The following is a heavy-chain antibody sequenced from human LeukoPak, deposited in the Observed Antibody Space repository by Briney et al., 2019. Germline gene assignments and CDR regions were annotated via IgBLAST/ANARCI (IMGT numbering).Heavy chain of an antibody. CDR3: ARGTAMVAPRDYYYYYGMDV. Sequence: PSQTLSLTCTVSGGSISSGDYYWSWIRQPPGEGLEWIGYIYYSGSTYYNPSLKSRVTISVDTSKNQFSLKLSSVTAADTAEYYCARGTAMVAPRDYYYYYGMDVWGQGTTVTVSS. CDR2: IYYSGST. V-gene: IGHV4-30-4*01. J-gene: IGHJ6*02. D-gene: IGHD5-18*01. CDR1: GGSISSGDYY.